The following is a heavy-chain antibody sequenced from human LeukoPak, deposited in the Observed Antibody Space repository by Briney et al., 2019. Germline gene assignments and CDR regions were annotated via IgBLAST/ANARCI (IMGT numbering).Heavy chain of an antibody. V-gene: IGHV1-2*07. CDR3: AKGELGPSAVGYRFGESRPFDN. Sequence: ASVKVSCKASGYTFTAYYMHWVRQAPGQGLEWMGWIMPNTGDTNYAHKFQGRVSMTRDTSISTVYMDLSRLRSDDMAVYYCAKGELGPSAVGYRFGESRPFDNWVQGTLVTVSS. J-gene: IGHJ4*02. CDR2: IMPNTGDT. CDR1: GYTFTAYY. D-gene: IGHD3-10*01.